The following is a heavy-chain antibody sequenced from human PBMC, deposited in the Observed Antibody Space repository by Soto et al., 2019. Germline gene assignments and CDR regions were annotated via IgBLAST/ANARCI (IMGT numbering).Heavy chain of an antibody. CDR2: ISGSGGST. J-gene: IGHJ4*02. CDR3: AKGPYDSSGYYYNFAY. Sequence: PGGSLRLSCAASGFTFSSYAMSWVRQAPGKGLEWVSAISGSGGSTYYADSVKGRFTISRDNSKNTLYLQMNSLRAEDTAVYYCAKGPYDSSGYYYNFAYWGQGTLVTVSS. D-gene: IGHD3-22*01. V-gene: IGHV3-23*01. CDR1: GFTFSSYA.